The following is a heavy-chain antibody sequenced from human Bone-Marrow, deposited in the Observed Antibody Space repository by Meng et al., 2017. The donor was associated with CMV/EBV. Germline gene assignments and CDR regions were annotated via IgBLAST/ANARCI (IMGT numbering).Heavy chain of an antibody. J-gene: IGHJ5*02. D-gene: IGHD2-2*01. Sequence: GESLKISCAASGFTFSSYSMNWVRQAPGKGLEWVSSISSSSSYIYYADSVKGRFTISRDNDKNSLYLQMNSLRAEDTALYYCAKDNTLGYCTSTSCFGWFDPWGQGTLVTVSS. V-gene: IGHV3-21*04. CDR1: GFTFSSYS. CDR3: AKDNTLGYCTSTSCFGWFDP. CDR2: ISSSSSYI.